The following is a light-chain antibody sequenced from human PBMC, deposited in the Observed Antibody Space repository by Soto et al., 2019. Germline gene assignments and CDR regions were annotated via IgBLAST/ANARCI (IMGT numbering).Light chain of an antibody. J-gene: IGLJ1*01. CDR1: SSDVGGYNS. V-gene: IGLV2-8*01. CDR2: EVS. CDR3: TSYAGSNTYV. Sequence: QSVLTQPPSASGSPGQSVTISCTGTSSDVGGYNSVSWYQQHPGKAPKLMIFEVSKRPSGVPDRFSGSKSGNTASLTVSGLQADDEADYYCTSYAGSNTYVFGTGTKLTVL.